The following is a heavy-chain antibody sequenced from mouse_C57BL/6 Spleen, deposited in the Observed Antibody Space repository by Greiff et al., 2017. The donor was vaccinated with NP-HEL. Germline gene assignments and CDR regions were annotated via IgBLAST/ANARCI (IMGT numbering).Heavy chain of an antibody. CDR1: GYTFTSYG. V-gene: IGHV1-81*01. CDR3: ARWDDYDRFAY. J-gene: IGHJ3*01. D-gene: IGHD2-4*01. CDR2: IYPRSGNT. Sequence: VKLVESGAELARPGASVKLSCKASGYTFTSYGISWVKQRTGQGLEWIGEIYPRSGNTYYNVKFKGKATLTADKSSSTAYMELRSLTSEDSAVYFCARWDDYDRFAYWGQGTLVTVSA.